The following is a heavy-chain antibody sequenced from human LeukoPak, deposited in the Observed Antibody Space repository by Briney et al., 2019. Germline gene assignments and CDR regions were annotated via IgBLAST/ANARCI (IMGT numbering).Heavy chain of an antibody. V-gene: IGHV3-74*01. D-gene: IGHD2-15*01. J-gene: IGHJ3*02. CDR3: ARALPAFNI. Sequence: PGGSLRLSCAASGFTFSPYWMHWVRQAPGKGLVWVSRINTDASSTNYADPVKGRFTISRDNAKNTLYLQMNSLRAEDTAVYYCARALPAFNIWGQGTMVTVSS. CDR1: GFTFSPYW. CDR2: INTDASST.